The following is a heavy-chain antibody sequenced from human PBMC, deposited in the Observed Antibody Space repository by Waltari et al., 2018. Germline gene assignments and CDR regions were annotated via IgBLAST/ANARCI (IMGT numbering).Heavy chain of an antibody. Sequence: QVQLQESGPGLVKPSETLSLTCTVSGGSISSYYWSWIRQPAGKGLEWIGSIYTSVSPNYHPPLKSRVTMSVDTSKNQFSLKLSSVTAADTAVYYCAREREGGIYYYYYMDVWGKGTTVTISS. J-gene: IGHJ6*03. CDR1: GGSISSYY. CDR3: AREREGGIYYYYYMDV. V-gene: IGHV4-4*07. D-gene: IGHD3-16*01. CDR2: IYTSVSP.